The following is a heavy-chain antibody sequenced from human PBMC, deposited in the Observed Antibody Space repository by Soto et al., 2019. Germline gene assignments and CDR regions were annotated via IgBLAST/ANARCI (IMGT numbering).Heavy chain of an antibody. J-gene: IGHJ4*02. Sequence: QVQLVQSGAEVKKPGASVKVSCKASGYTFTSYSISWVRQAPGQGLEWMGWINPYNGNTNYAQKLQGRVTMTTDTSTSTAYMELRSLRSDDTAVYYWARDLAAACSFEYWGQGTLVTVSS. D-gene: IGHD6-13*01. CDR2: INPYNGNT. CDR1: GYTFTSYS. CDR3: ARDLAAACSFEY. V-gene: IGHV1-18*01.